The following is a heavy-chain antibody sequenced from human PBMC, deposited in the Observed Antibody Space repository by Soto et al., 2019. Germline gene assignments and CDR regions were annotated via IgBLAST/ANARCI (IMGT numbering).Heavy chain of an antibody. Sequence: QVQLQESGPGLVKPSQTLSLTCIVSGGSINSGGYYWNWIRQHPGKGLEWIGYIYYSGDTYYNPSLTSRLTTSIDTANNHFSLKLSSVTAADTAVYYCASHCAGGICYSNRGIDYWGQGTLVTVSS. J-gene: IGHJ4*02. CDR1: GGSINSGGYY. CDR3: ASHCAGGICYSNRGIDY. V-gene: IGHV4-31*03. CDR2: IYYSGDT. D-gene: IGHD2-15*01.